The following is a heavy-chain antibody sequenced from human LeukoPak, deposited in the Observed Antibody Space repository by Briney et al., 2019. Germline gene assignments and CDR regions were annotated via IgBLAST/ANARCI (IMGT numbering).Heavy chain of an antibody. D-gene: IGHD5-18*01. Sequence: SETLSLTCTVSGGSISSGGYYWSWIRQHPGKGLEWIGYIYYSGSTYYNPSLKSRVTISVDTPKNQFSLKLSSVTAADTAVYYCARVPSGYSYGRFDYWGQGTLVTVSS. J-gene: IGHJ4*02. V-gene: IGHV4-31*03. CDR3: ARVPSGYSYGRFDY. CDR1: GGSISSGGYY. CDR2: IYYSGST.